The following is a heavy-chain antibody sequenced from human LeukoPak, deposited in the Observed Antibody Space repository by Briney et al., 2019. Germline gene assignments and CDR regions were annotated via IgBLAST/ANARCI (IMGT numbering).Heavy chain of an antibody. V-gene: IGHV3-7*04. J-gene: IGHJ4*02. D-gene: IGHD6-19*01. Sequence: GGSLRLSCAASGFTFSSYWMSWVRQAPGKGLEWVANIKQDGSEKYYVDSVRGRFTIARDNAHSSLHLQMNSLRAEDTAVYFCARDRGSGWFPYWGQGTLVTVSS. CDR3: ARDRGSGWFPY. CDR2: IKQDGSEK. CDR1: GFTFSSYW.